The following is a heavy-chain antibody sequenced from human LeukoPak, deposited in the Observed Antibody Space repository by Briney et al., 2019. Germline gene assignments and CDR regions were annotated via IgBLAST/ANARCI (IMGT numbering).Heavy chain of an antibody. J-gene: IGHJ4*02. V-gene: IGHV4-39*07. CDR1: GGSISSSSYY. CDR2: IYYSGST. Sequence: PSETLSLTCTVSGGSISSSSYYWGWIRQPPGKGLEWIGSIYYSGSTYYNPSLKSRVTISVDTSKNQFSLKLSSVTAADTAVYYCARGQQLVQLAGGLLWDYFDYWGQGTLVTVSS. CDR3: ARGQQLVQLAGGLLWDYFDY. D-gene: IGHD6-13*01.